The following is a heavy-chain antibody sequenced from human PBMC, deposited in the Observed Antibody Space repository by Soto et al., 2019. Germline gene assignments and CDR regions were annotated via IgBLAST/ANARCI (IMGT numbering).Heavy chain of an antibody. CDR2: IGASGDIT. CDR1: GFSFTNFA. Sequence: GGSLRLCCAASGFSFTNFAMSWVRQAPGKGLEWVAGIGASGDITWYADSVKGRLSISRDNSKNTLYLQLNSLRFEDTAVYYCAKDDFTDRGDDYFDYWGPGTLVTVSS. V-gene: IGHV3-23*01. CDR3: AKDDFTDRGDDYFDY. D-gene: IGHD2-21*02. J-gene: IGHJ4*02.